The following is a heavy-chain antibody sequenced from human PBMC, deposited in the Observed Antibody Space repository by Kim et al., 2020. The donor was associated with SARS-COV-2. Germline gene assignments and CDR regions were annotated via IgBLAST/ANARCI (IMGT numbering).Heavy chain of an antibody. Sequence: GGSLRLSCAASGFTFSSYGMHWVRQAPGKGLEWVAVISYDGSNKYYADSVKGRFTISRDNSKNTLYLQMNSLRAEDTAVYYCAKDSRHRGLVVDYWGQGTLVTVSS. CDR2: ISYDGSNK. D-gene: IGHD6-19*01. CDR1: GFTFSSYG. V-gene: IGHV3-30*18. J-gene: IGHJ4*02. CDR3: AKDSRHRGLVVDY.